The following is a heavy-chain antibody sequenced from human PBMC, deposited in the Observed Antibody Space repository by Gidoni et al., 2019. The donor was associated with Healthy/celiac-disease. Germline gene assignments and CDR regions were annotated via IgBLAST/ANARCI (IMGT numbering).Heavy chain of an antibody. V-gene: IGHV1-69*01. J-gene: IGHJ5*02. CDR3: ARVPTTGGAARPGWFDP. Sequence: QVQLVQSGAEVKKPGSSVKVSCKASGGTFSSYAISWVRQAPGQGLEWMGGIIPIFGTANYAQKFQGRVTITADESTSTAYMELSSLRSEDTAVYYCARVPTTGGAARPGWFDPWGQGTLVTVSS. D-gene: IGHD6-6*01. CDR2: IIPIFGTA. CDR1: GGTFSSYA.